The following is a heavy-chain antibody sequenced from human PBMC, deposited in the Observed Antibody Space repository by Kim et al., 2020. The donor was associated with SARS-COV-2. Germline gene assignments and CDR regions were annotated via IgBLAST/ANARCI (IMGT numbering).Heavy chain of an antibody. D-gene: IGHD5-18*01. V-gene: IGHV4-39*02. Sequence: STTYNPSLRSRVTISIDTCKSHMSLRLTSVTAADTAVYFCARGQDTAKTGYWGQGTLVTVSS. CDR3: ARGQDTAKTGY. J-gene: IGHJ4*02. CDR2: ST.